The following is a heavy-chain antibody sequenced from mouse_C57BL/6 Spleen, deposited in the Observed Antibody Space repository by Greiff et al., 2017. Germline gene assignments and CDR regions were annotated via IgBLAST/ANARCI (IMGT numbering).Heavy chain of an antibody. D-gene: IGHD1-2*01. CDR3: ARHGLRQGPQAWFAY. J-gene: IGHJ3*01. CDR1: GFTFSSYG. Sequence: EVMLVESGGDLVKPGGSLKLSCAASGFTFSSYGMSWVRQTPDKRLEWVATISSGGSYTYYPDSVKGRFTIPRDNAKNTLYLQMSSLKSEDTAMYYCARHGLRQGPQAWFAYWGQGTLVTVSA. CDR2: ISSGGSYT. V-gene: IGHV5-6*01.